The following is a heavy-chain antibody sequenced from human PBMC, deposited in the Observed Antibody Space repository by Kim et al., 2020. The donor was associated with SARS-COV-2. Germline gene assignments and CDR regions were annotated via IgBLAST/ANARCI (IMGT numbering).Heavy chain of an antibody. Sequence: SETLSLTCTVSGGSISSYYWSWIRQPPGKGLEWIGYIYYSGSTNYNPSLKSRVTISVDTSKNQFSLKLSSVTAADTAVYYCAREGIKGNWFDPWGQGTLV. D-gene: IGHD3-10*01. CDR2: IYYSGST. V-gene: IGHV4-59*01. J-gene: IGHJ5*02. CDR3: AREGIKGNWFDP. CDR1: GGSISSYY.